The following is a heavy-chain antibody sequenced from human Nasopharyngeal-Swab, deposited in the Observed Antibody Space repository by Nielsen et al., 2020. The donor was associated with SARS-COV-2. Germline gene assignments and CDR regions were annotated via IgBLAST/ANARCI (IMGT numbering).Heavy chain of an antibody. Sequence: SETLSLSCTVSGGSIRSYDWSWIRQPPGKGLEWFGYIYYSGSTNYNPSLKSRVTISEDTSENQFSLMLSSVTAADTAVYYCARVSGYCSGDSCYGNFYYYGMDVWGQGTTVTVSS. CDR3: ARVSGYCSGDSCYGNFYYYGMDV. D-gene: IGHD2-15*01. CDR1: GGSIRSYD. CDR2: IYYSGST. V-gene: IGHV4-59*01. J-gene: IGHJ6*02.